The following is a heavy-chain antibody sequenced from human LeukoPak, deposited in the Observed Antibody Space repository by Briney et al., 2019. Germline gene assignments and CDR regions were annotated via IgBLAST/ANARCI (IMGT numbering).Heavy chain of an antibody. CDR3: ARGGEWELLKDFDY. CDR2: IGRGGDT. Sequence: HPGGSLRLSCVASGFTFSNSDMHWVRQATGKGLEWVSAIGRGGDTYYSGSVKGRFTISRDNAKNSLYLQMNSLRAEDTAVYYCARGGEWELLKDFDYWGQGTLVTVSS. J-gene: IGHJ4*02. D-gene: IGHD1-26*01. CDR1: GFTFSNSD. V-gene: IGHV3-13*01.